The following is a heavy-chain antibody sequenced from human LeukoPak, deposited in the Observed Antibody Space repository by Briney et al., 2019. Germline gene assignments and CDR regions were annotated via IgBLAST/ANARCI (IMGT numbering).Heavy chain of an antibody. CDR3: ARDSRYSRGVGDFDY. CDR2: IREDGSEK. Sequence: GGSLRLSCAVSGFTFSSHWMSWVCQAPGKGLEWVANIREDGSEKYYVDSVKGRFTISRDNAKNSLFLQMNSLRAEDTAVYYCARDSRYSRGVGDFDYWGQGTLVIVSS. J-gene: IGHJ4*02. D-gene: IGHD5-18*01. CDR1: GFTFSSHW. V-gene: IGHV3-7*03.